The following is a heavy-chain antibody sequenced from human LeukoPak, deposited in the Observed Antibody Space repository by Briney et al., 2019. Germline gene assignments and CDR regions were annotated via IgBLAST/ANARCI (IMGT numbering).Heavy chain of an antibody. CDR3: ARLSHPNTAMAKYGMDV. CDR2: IYPGDSDT. V-gene: IGHV5-51*01. Sequence: GESLKISCKGSGYSFTSYWIGWVRQMPGKGLEWMGIIYPGDSDTRYSPSFQGQVTISADKSISTAYLQWSSLKASDTAMYYCARLSHPNTAMAKYGMDVWGKGATVTVSS. CDR1: GYSFTSYW. D-gene: IGHD5-18*01. J-gene: IGHJ6*04.